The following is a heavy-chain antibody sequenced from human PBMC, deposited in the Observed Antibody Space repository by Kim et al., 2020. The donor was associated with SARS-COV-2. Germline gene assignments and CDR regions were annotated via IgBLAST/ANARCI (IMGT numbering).Heavy chain of an antibody. CDR1: GFTFGDYA. J-gene: IGHJ4*02. CDR2: IRSKAYGGTT. CDR3: TRDPRGGSGSYFSRYDY. V-gene: IGHV3-49*03. D-gene: IGHD3-10*01. Sequence: GGSLRLSCTASGFTFGDYAMSWFRQAPGKGLEWVGFIRSKAYGGTTEYAASVKGRCTISRDDSKSIAYLQMNSLKTEDTAVYYCTRDPRGGSGSYFSRYDYWGQGTLVTVSS.